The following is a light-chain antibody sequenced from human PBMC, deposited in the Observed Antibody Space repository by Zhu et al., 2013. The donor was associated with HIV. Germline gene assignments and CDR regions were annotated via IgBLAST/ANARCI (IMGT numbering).Light chain of an antibody. CDR3: QQYNIYSSLT. CDR2: KAS. Sequence: DIQMTQSPSTLSASIGDRVTITCRASQSISSWLAWYQQKPGKAPKLLIYKASSLESGVPSRFSGSGSGTEFTLTISSLQPDDFATYYCQQYNIYSSLTFGGGTKVRSN. J-gene: IGKJ4*01. V-gene: IGKV1-5*03. CDR1: QSISSW.